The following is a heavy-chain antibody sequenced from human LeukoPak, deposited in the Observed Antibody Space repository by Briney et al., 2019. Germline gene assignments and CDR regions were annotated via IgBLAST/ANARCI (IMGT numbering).Heavy chain of an antibody. D-gene: IGHD2-15*01. V-gene: IGHV4-39*07. J-gene: IGHJ3*02. CDR3: ARGTRDCSGGSCYSDRAFDI. CDR2: YSGST. Sequence: YSGSTYYNPSLKSRVTISVDTSKNQFSLKLSSVTAADTAVYYCARGTRDCSGGSCYSDRAFDIWGQGTMVTVSS.